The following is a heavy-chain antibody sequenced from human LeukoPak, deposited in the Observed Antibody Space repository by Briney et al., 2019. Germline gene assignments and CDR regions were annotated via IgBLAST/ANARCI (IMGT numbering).Heavy chain of an antibody. D-gene: IGHD4-11*01. V-gene: IGHV3-30-3*01. J-gene: IGHJ6*02. CDR1: GFTFSSYA. Sequence: PGRSLRLSCAASGFTFSSYAMHWVRQAPGKGLEWVAVISYDGSNKYYAGSVKGRFTTSRDNSMNTLYLQMNSLRAEDTAVYYCARSEMTNQFDYYYGMDVWGQGTTVTVSS. CDR3: ARSEMTNQFDYYYGMDV. CDR2: ISYDGSNK.